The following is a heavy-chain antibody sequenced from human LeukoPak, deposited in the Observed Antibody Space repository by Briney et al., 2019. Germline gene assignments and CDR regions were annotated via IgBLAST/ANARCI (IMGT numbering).Heavy chain of an antibody. CDR3: AREGSMALMDYDYYMDV. J-gene: IGHJ6*03. Sequence: SETLSLTCTVSGGSISSYYWSWIRQPAGKGLEWIGRIYTSGSTNYNPSLKSRVTMSVDTSKNHFSLKLSSVTAADTAGYYCAREGSMALMDYDYYMDVWGKGTTVTVSS. D-gene: IGHD2/OR15-2a*01. CDR1: GGSISSYY. V-gene: IGHV4-4*07. CDR2: IYTSGST.